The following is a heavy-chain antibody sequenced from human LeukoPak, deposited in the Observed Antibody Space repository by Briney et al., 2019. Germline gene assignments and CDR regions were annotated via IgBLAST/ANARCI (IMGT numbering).Heavy chain of an antibody. J-gene: IGHJ5*02. CDR3: ARDGCSSTSCYADWFDP. D-gene: IGHD2-2*01. CDR1: GFTFSSYW. Sequence: GGSLRLSCAASGFTFSSYWMHWVPQAPGKGLVWVSRINSDGSSTSYADSVKGRFTISRDNAKNTLYLQMNSLRAEDTAVYYCARDGCSSTSCYADWFDPWGQGTLVTVSS. CDR2: INSDGSST. V-gene: IGHV3-74*01.